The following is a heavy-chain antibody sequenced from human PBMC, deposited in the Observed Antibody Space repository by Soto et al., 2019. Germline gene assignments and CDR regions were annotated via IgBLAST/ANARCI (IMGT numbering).Heavy chain of an antibody. CDR2: ISYDGSNK. CDR3: ARVNFHYCISTSCYAFDY. J-gene: IGHJ4*02. D-gene: IGHD2-2*01. CDR1: GFTFSSYA. Sequence: QVQLVESGGGVVQPGRSLRLSCAASGFTFSSYAMHWVRQAPGKGLEWVAVISYDGSNKYYADSVKGRFTISRDNSKKTLYLQMNSLRAEDTAVYYCARVNFHYCISTSCYAFDYWGQGTLVTVSS. V-gene: IGHV3-30-3*01.